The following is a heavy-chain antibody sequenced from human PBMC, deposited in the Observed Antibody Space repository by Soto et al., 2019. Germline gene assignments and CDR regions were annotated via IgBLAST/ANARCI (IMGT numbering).Heavy chain of an antibody. CDR1: GFTFSSYA. Sequence: GSLRLSCSASGFTFSSYAMHWVRQAPGKGLEYVSAISSNGGSTYYADSVKGRFTISRDNSKNTLYLQMSSLRAEDTAVYYCVRWSVGATGYYYGMDVWGQGITVTVSS. D-gene: IGHD1-26*01. J-gene: IGHJ6*02. CDR3: VRWSVGATGYYYGMDV. V-gene: IGHV3-64D*06. CDR2: ISSNGGST.